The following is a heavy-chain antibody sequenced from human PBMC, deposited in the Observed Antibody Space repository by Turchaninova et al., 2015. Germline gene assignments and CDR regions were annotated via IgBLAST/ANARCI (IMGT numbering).Heavy chain of an antibody. Sequence: QVQLQESGPGLVKPSETLSLTCTVPGVPIKPYYWNGVRQPPGKGLEWLGYIYYSGSTNYNPSLKSRVTISLDTSKNQFSLKLSSVTAADTAVYYCARDPDRWGQGTLVTVSS. CDR1: GVPIKPYY. CDR3: ARDPDR. V-gene: IGHV4-59*01. J-gene: IGHJ5*02. CDR2: IYYSGST.